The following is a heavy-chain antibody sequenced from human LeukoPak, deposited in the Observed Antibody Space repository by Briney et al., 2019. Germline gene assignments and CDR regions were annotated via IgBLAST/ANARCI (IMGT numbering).Heavy chain of an antibody. CDR1: GYSFTSYW. J-gene: IGHJ4*02. Sequence: GESLKISCKGSGYSFTSYWIGWVRQMPGKGLEWMGIIYPGDSDTRYSPSFQGQVTISADKSISTAYLQWSSLKASDTAMYYCARLRGYCSGGSCPWYFDYWGQGTLVTVSS. D-gene: IGHD2-15*01. V-gene: IGHV5-51*01. CDR3: ARLRGYCSGGSCPWYFDY. CDR2: IYPGDSDT.